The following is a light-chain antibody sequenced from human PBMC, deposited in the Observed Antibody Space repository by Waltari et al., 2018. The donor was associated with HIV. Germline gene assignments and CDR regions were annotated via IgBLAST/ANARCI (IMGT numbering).Light chain of an antibody. J-gene: IGLJ3*02. V-gene: IGLV3-10*01. CDR3: YSRDSSGNSWV. Sequence: SYELTQPPSVSVSPGHTARITCPGDALPKSYAYWYQQKSGQAPVLVIYEDSKRPSGIPERFSGSSSGTMATLTISGAQVEDEADYYCYSRDSSGNSWVFGGGTKLTVL. CDR2: EDS. CDR1: ALPKSY.